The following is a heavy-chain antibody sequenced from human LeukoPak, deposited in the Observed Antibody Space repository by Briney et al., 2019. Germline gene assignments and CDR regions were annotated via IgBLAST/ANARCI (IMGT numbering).Heavy chain of an antibody. J-gene: IGHJ4*02. D-gene: IGHD4-17*01. CDR3: ARVSSKYGDYVEFYFGY. CDR1: GFTFSSYS. Sequence: PGGSLRLSCAASGFTFSSYSMNWVRQAPGKGLEWVSSISSSSSYIYYADSVKGRFTISRDNAKNSLYLQMNSLRAEDTAVYYCARVSSKYGDYVEFYFGYWGQGTLVTVSS. CDR2: ISSSSSYI. V-gene: IGHV3-21*01.